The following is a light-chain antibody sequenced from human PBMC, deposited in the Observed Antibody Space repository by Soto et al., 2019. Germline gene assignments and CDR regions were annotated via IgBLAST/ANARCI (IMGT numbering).Light chain of an antibody. J-gene: IGLJ2*01. V-gene: IGLV2-14*01. Sequence: QCALTQPASVSGSPGQSITISCTGTSSDVGGYNYVSWYQQHPGKAPKLMIYDVSNRPSGVSNRFSGSKSANTASLTISGLQAEDEADYYCSSYTGSSTYVVFGGGTKVTVL. CDR3: SSYTGSSTYVV. CDR2: DVS. CDR1: SSDVGGYNY.